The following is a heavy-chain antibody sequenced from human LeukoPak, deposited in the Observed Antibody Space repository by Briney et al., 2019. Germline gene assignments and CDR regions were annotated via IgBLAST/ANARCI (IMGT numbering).Heavy chain of an antibody. V-gene: IGHV1-2*02. CDR1: GYTFTGHY. J-gene: IGHJ3*02. CDR3: AESAESDAFDI. CDR2: INPNSGGT. D-gene: IGHD6-25*01. Sequence: ASVKVSCKASGYTFTGHYMHWVRQAPGQGLEWMRWINPNSGGTNYAQKFQGRVTMTRDTSISTAYMELSRLRSDDTAVYYCAESAESDAFDIWGQGAMVTVSS.